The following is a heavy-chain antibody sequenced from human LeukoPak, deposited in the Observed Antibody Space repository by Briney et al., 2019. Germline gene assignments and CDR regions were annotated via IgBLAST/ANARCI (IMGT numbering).Heavy chain of an antibody. D-gene: IGHD3-22*01. J-gene: IGHJ4*02. Sequence: GGSLRLSCSASGFTFSSYAMHWVRQAPGKGLEYVSAISSNGGSTYYADSVKGRFTISRDNSKNTLYLQMSSLRAEDTAVYYCARVKDYYDSSGYSLSEGALDYWGQGTLVTVSS. CDR3: ARVKDYYDSSGYSLSEGALDY. V-gene: IGHV3-64D*09. CDR2: ISSNGGST. CDR1: GFTFSSYA.